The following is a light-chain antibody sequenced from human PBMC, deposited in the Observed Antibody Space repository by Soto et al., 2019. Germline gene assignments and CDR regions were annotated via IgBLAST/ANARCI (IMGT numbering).Light chain of an antibody. J-gene: IGKJ2*01. Sequence: DIQMTQSRSSLSASVEDRFIITGRASQSISNHLNWYQQKPGKAPKLLIFAASSLQSGVPSRFSGSGSGTDFTLTISSLQPEDFATYYCQQSYSTPHTFGQGTKVDIK. CDR1: QSISNH. CDR2: AAS. V-gene: IGKV1-39*01. CDR3: QQSYSTPHT.